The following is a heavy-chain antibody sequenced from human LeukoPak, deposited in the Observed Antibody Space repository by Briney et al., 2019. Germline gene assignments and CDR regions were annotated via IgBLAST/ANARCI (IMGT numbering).Heavy chain of an antibody. CDR2: INSSGGST. V-gene: IGHV1-46*01. D-gene: IGHD4-17*01. Sequence: ASVKVSCKASGNTFTRYYIHWVRQAPGQGLEWMGIINSSGGSTSYAHKFQGRVAMTRDTSISTVYMELSRLRSDDTAVYYCARDYGDYYFDYWGQGTLVTVSS. CDR1: GNTFTRYY. J-gene: IGHJ4*02. CDR3: ARDYGDYYFDY.